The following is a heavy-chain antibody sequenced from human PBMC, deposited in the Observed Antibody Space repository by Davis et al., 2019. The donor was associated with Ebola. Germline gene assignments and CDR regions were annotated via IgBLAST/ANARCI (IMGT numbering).Heavy chain of an antibody. J-gene: IGHJ4*02. CDR2: INHSGST. V-gene: IGHV4-34*01. Sequence: SETLSLTCAVYGGSFSGYYWSWIRQPPGKGLEWIGEINHSGSTNYNPSLKSRVTISVDTSKNQFSLKLSSVTAPDTAIYYCARAEYGSGSFSADYWGQGTLVTVSA. D-gene: IGHD6-19*01. CDR1: GGSFSGYY. CDR3: ARAEYGSGSFSADY.